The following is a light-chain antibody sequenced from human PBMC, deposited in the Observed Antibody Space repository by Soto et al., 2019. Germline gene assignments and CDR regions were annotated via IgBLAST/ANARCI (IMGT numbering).Light chain of an antibody. CDR3: QQYGSSPFT. CDR1: KSVTSSY. Sequence: EIVLTQAPGTVSLSPGERATLSCRASKSVTSSYLAWYRQKPGQAPSLLIYGASSRAPGFPDRFSGSGSGTDFTLTISRLEPEDFAVYFCQQYGSSPFTFGPGTKVDIK. J-gene: IGKJ3*01. CDR2: GAS. V-gene: IGKV3-20*01.